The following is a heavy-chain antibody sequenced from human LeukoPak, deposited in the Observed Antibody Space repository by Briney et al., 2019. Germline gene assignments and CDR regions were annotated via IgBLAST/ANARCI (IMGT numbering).Heavy chain of an antibody. CDR1: DGSFNNYY. CDR2: INHSGST. J-gene: IGHJ4*02. V-gene: IGHV4-34*01. CDR3: ARKGYFSSGWYYFDY. Sequence: ASETLSLTCAVYDGSFNNYYWTWIRQPPGKGLEWIGEINHSGSTNYNPSLKSRVTVSVDTSKNQFSLKVGSVTAADTAVYYCARKGYFSSGWYYFDYWGQGTLVTVSS. D-gene: IGHD6-19*01.